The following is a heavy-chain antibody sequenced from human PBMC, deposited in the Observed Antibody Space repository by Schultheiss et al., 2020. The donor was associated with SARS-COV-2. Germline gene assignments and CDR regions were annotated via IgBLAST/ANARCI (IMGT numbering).Heavy chain of an antibody. D-gene: IGHD6-13*01. CDR2: IYSGGST. V-gene: IGHV3-66*01. Sequence: GGSLRLSCAASGFTVSSNYMSWVRQAPGKGLEWVSVIYSGGSTYYADSVKGRFTISRDNSKNTLYLQMNSLRAEDTAVYYCARDAPKAAAGKWGYYYYGMDVWGQGTTVTVSS. CDR3: ARDAPKAAAGKWGYYYYGMDV. CDR1: GFTVSSNY. J-gene: IGHJ6*02.